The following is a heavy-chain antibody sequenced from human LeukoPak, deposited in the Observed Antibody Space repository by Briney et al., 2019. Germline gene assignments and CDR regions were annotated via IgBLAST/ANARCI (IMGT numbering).Heavy chain of an antibody. V-gene: IGHV4-59*01. Sequence: TSETLSLTCTVSGGSISRDYWSWIRQPPGKGLEWIGYIYYTGSTNYNPSLKSRVTISVDTSKNQFSLKLSSVTAADTAVYYCARVGSYDILTGYYSNPNGAFDIWGQGTMVTVSS. CDR3: ARVGSYDILTGYYSNPNGAFDI. CDR2: IYYTGST. J-gene: IGHJ3*02. D-gene: IGHD3-9*01. CDR1: GGSISRDY.